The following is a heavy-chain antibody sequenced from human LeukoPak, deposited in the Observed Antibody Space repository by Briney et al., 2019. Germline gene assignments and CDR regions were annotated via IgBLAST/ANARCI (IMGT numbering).Heavy chain of an antibody. J-gene: IGHJ4*02. CDR1: GYSISSGYY. D-gene: IGHD5-18*01. CDR3: AKSSYSIFDY. V-gene: IGHV4-38-2*02. CDR2: IYHGGST. Sequence: SETLSLTCTVSGYSISSGYYWGWIRQSPGKGLEWIGSIYHGGSTYYNPSLRSRVIVSVDTSKNHFSLKLSSVTAADTAVYYCAKSSYSIFDYWGQGTLVTVSS.